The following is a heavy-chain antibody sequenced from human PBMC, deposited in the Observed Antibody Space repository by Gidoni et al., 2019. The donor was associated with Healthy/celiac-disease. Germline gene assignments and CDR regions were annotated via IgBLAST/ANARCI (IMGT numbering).Heavy chain of an antibody. Sequence: EVQLLESGGGLVQPGGSLRLSCAASGFTFSSYAMSWVRQAPGKGLGWVSAISGSGGSTYYADSVKGRFTISRDNSKNTLYLQMNSLRAEDTAVYYCAKNYDYVVFALDAFDIWGQGTMVTVSS. V-gene: IGHV3-23*01. CDR3: AKNYDYVVFALDAFDI. J-gene: IGHJ3*02. CDR2: ISGSGGST. CDR1: GFTFSSYA. D-gene: IGHD3-10*02.